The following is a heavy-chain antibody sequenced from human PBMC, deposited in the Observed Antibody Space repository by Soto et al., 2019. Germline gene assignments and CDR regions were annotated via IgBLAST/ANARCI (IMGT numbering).Heavy chain of an antibody. CDR1: GFTYSSDA. V-gene: IGHV3-23*01. D-gene: IGHD2-8*01. J-gene: IGHJ4*02. CDR2: INGGRGST. CDR3: AKSPRYCTNGLCYPVYYFDY. Sequence: PGPPLTLSRGASGFTYSSDALSWLSQAPGKGLEWVSGINGGRGSTNYVESVKGRFTISRDNSKNTVYLQMSSLRAEDTAVYYCAKSPRYCTNGLCYPVYYFDYWGQGA.